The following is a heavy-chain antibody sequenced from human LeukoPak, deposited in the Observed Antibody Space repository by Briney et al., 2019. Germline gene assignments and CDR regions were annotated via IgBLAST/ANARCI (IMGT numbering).Heavy chain of an antibody. V-gene: IGHV3-30*18. CDR2: ISYDGSNK. Sequence: GGSLRLSCAASGFTFSSYGMHWVRQAPGKGLEWVAVISYDGSNKYYADSVKGRFTISRGNSKNTLYLQMNSLRAEDTAVYYCAKFEIPNTHGDYGEVSDYWGQGTLVTVSS. J-gene: IGHJ4*02. CDR1: GFTFSSYG. CDR3: AKFEIPNTHGDYGEVSDY. D-gene: IGHD4-17*01.